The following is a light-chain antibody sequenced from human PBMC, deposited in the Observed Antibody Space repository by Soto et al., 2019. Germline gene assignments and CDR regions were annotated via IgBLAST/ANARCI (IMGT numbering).Light chain of an antibody. J-gene: IGLJ2*01. CDR1: TSDIGNYNF. CDR2: EVS. Sequence: QSALTQPASMSGSPGQSITISCTGTTSDIGNYNFVSWYQQHPGKAPKLMIFEVSRRPSGVSNRFSGSKSGNTASLTISGLKPEDEADYHCCSYADSSNFVFGGGTKVTVL. CDR3: CSYADSSNFV. V-gene: IGLV2-23*02.